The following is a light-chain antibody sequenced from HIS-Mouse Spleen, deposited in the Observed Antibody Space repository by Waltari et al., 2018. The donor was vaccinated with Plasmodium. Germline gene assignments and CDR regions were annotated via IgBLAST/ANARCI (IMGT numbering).Light chain of an antibody. Sequence: DLQMTQSPSTLPASVGDRVTITGRASQSISSWLVWYQQKPGKAPKLLIYKASSLESGVPSRFSGSGSGTEFTLTISSLQPDDFATYYCQQYNSYSWTFGQGTKVEIK. CDR3: QQYNSYSWT. J-gene: IGKJ1*01. CDR2: KAS. CDR1: QSISSW. V-gene: IGKV1-5*03.